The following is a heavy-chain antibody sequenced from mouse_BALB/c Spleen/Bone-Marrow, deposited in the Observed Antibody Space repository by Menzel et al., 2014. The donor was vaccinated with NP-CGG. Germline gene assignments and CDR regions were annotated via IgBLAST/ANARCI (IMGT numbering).Heavy chain of an antibody. CDR1: GFDFSRYW. CDR3: ARLGYYGGFAY. J-gene: IGHJ3*01. D-gene: IGHD2-3*01. V-gene: IGHV4-1*02. Sequence: EVMLVESGGGPVQPGGSLKLSCAASGFDFSRYWMSWVRQAPGKGLEWIGEINPDSSTINYTPSLKDKFIISRDNAKNTLYLQMSKVRSEDTALYYCARLGYYGGFAYWGQGTLVTVSA. CDR2: INPDSSTI.